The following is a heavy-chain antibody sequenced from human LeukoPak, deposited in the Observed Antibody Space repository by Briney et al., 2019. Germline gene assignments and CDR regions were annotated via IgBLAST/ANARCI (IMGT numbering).Heavy chain of an antibody. CDR3: ARGDTAFDY. J-gene: IGHJ4*02. D-gene: IGHD5-18*01. CDR1: GFTFSGSA. V-gene: IGHV3-48*04. Sequence: PGGSLRLSCAASGFTFSGSAMHWVRQAPGKGLEWVSYISNSSSTIYYADSVKGRFTISRDNAKNSLYLQMNSLRAEDTAVYYCARGDTAFDYWGQGTLVTVSS. CDR2: ISNSSSTI.